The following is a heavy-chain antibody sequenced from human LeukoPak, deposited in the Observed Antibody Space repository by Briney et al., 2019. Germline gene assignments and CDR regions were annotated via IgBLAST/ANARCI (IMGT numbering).Heavy chain of an antibody. J-gene: IGHJ4*02. CDR3: ARVSDVQTYRPDTSGYYFDY. CDR1: GGSISSGGYS. D-gene: IGHD3-22*01. V-gene: IGHV4-61*08. CDR2: IYYSGST. Sequence: SETLSLTCAVSGGSISSGGYSWSWIRQPPGKGLEWIGYIYYSGSTNYNPSLKSRVSISVDTSKNQFSLKLSSVTAADTAVYYCARVSDVQTYRPDTSGYYFDYWGQGTLVTVSS.